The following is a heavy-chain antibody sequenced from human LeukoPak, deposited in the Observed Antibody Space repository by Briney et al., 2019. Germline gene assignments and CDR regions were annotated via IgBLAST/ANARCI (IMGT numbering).Heavy chain of an antibody. Sequence: GSLSPSFDASGFPVSSSYMSWVRRVPGKGREWVSVIYSGGETHYADSVKGRFTISRDNSKNTLHLQMNSLRAEDTAVYYCAREGEAHHGDYIEYWGQGTLVTVSS. J-gene: IGHJ4*02. CDR2: IYSGGET. CDR1: GFPVSSSY. CDR3: AREGEAHHGDYIEY. V-gene: IGHV3-66*01. D-gene: IGHD4-17*01.